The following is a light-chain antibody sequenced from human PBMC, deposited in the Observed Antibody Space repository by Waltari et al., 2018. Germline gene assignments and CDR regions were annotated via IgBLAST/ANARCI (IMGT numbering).Light chain of an antibody. CDR2: GTS. CDR1: GSNIGAGYD. Sequence: QSVLTQPPSVSGAPGPRVTISCTGSGSNIGAGYDVPWYQQLPGKAPKLLSYGTSTRPLGVPDRYFGSQSGTSASLAITGLQAEDEADYYCQSYDTSLSVVFGGGTKLTVL. V-gene: IGLV1-40*01. CDR3: QSYDTSLSVV. J-gene: IGLJ2*01.